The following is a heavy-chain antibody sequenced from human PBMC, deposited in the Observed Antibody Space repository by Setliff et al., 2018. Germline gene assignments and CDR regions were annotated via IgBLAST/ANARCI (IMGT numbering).Heavy chain of an antibody. CDR3: AKSWVVPAAITFSGFDP. V-gene: IGHV3-48*01. Sequence: GGSLRLSFAASGFTFSNYSMNWVRQAPGKGLEWVSYISSSSSTIYYADSVKGRFTISRDNAKNSLYLQMNSLRAEDTAVYYCAKSWVVPAAITFSGFDPWGQGTLVTVSS. CDR1: GFTFSNYS. CDR2: ISSSSSTI. J-gene: IGHJ5*02. D-gene: IGHD2-2*01.